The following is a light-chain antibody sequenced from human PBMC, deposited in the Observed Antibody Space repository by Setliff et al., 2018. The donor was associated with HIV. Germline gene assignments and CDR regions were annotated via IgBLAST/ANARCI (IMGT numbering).Light chain of an antibody. J-gene: IGLJ1*01. CDR2: DVN. Sequence: QSALTQPASVSGSPGQSITISCTGTSSDVGGYNYVSWYQLHPGKAPKVMIYDVNKRPSGISNRFSGSKPGNTASLTISGLQAEDEADYYCSSYTSSSTLYVFGTGTKVTVL. CDR3: SSYTSSSTLYV. CDR1: SSDVGGYNY. V-gene: IGLV2-14*01.